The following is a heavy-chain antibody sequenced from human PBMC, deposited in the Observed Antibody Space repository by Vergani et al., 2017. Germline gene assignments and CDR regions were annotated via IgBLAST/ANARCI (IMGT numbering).Heavy chain of an antibody. CDR1: GFPFSTYS. CDR2: ISSSSSYI. Sequence: EVQLVESGGGLVNPGGPLRLSCAASGFPFSTYSRNWVRQAPGKGLQWVSSISSSSSYIYYADSVKGRFTISRDNAKNSLYLQMNSLRAEDTAVYYCARNPTFXGSSSWYYYYYMDVWGKGP. D-gene: IGHD6-13*01. J-gene: IGHJ6*03. CDR3: ARNPTFXGSSSWYYYYYMDV. V-gene: IGHV3-21*01.